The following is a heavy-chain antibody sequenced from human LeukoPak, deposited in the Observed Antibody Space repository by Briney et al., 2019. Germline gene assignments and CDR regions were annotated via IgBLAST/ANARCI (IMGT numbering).Heavy chain of an antibody. D-gene: IGHD6-13*01. V-gene: IGHV3-66*01. Sequence: GGSLRLSCAASGFTVSSNYMSWVRQAPGKGLEWVSVIYSDGTTYYADSVKGRFTISRDNSKNTLYLQMNSLRAEDTAVYYCAGLSRSWPDYWGQGTLITVSS. J-gene: IGHJ4*02. CDR1: GFTVSSNY. CDR3: AGLSRSWPDY. CDR2: IYSDGTT.